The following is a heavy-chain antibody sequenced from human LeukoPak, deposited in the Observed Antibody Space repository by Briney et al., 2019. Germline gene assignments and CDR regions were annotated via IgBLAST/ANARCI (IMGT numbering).Heavy chain of an antibody. Sequence: ASVKVSCKVSGYTLTELSMHWGRQAPGKGLEGMGGFDPEDGETIYAQKFQGRVTMTEDTSTDTAYMELSSLRSEDTAVYYCATGIVVVPAAAYYYYGMDVWGQGTTVTVSS. CDR1: GYTLTELS. CDR2: FDPEDGET. CDR3: ATGIVVVPAAAYYYYGMDV. D-gene: IGHD2-2*01. V-gene: IGHV1-24*01. J-gene: IGHJ6*02.